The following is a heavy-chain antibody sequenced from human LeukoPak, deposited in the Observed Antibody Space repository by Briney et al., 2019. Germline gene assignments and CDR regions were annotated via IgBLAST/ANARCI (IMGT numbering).Heavy chain of an antibody. V-gene: IGHV3-48*01. J-gene: IGHJ6*03. CDR2: ISSSSSTI. CDR3: ARAPQGLSPYYYYYYMDV. CDR1: GFTFSSYS. Sequence: GGSLRLSCAASGFTFSSYSMNWVRQAPGKGLEWVSYISSSSSTIYYADSVKGRFTISRDNAKNSLYLQMNSLRAEDTAVYYCARAPQGLSPYYYYYYMDVWGKGTTVTVSS. D-gene: IGHD3-16*02.